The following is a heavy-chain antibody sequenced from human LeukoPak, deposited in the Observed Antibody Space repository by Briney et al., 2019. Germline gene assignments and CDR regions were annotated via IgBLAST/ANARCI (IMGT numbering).Heavy chain of an antibody. V-gene: IGHV3-9*01. D-gene: IGHD6-13*01. CDR3: AKDGSSSWYRAPFDY. CDR2: ISWNSGSI. J-gene: IGHJ4*02. CDR1: GFTFDDYA. Sequence: SRSLRLSCAASGFTFDDYAMHWVRQAPGKGLEWVSGISWNSGSIGYADSVKGRFTISRDNAKNSLYLQMNSLRAEDTALYYCAKDGSSSWYRAPFDYWGQGTLVTVSS.